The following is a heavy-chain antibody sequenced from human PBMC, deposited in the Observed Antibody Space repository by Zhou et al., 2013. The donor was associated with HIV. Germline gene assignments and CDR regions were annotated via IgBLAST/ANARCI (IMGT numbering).Heavy chain of an antibody. J-gene: IGHJ4*02. CDR3: ARSTSGWNSAFDY. Sequence: YNPSFQSRVSISADTSKSQVSLRLSSVTAPDTAVYYCARSTSGWNSAFDYWGQGTLVIVSS. V-gene: IGHV4-4*08. D-gene: IGHD6-19*01.